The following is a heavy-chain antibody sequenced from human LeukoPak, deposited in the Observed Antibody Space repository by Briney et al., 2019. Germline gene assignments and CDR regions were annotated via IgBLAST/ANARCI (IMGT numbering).Heavy chain of an antibody. Sequence: PSETLSLTCTVSGGSISSGGYYWSWIRQHPGKGLEWIGYVYYSGSTYYNPSLKSRVTISVDTSKNQFSLKLSSVTAADTAVYYCASTHSSSWYSPLYNWFDPWGQGTLVTVSS. CDR2: VYYSGST. V-gene: IGHV4-31*03. CDR1: GGSISSGGYY. J-gene: IGHJ5*02. CDR3: ASTHSSSWYSPLYNWFDP. D-gene: IGHD6-13*01.